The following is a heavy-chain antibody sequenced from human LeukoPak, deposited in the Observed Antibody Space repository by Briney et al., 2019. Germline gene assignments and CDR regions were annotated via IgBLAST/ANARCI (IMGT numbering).Heavy chain of an antibody. CDR1: GFTFSSYS. CDR2: ISYDGINK. CDR3: ARALYYYDSSGYGPGFDY. Sequence: GESLRLSCAVSGFTFSSYSMHWVRQAPGKGLEWVAFISYDGINKYYADSVKGGFTISRNNSRTTLYLQMNSRRDEDTAVYYCARALYYYDSSGYGPGFDYWGQGTLVTVSS. V-gene: IGHV3-30-3*01. J-gene: IGHJ4*02. D-gene: IGHD3-22*01.